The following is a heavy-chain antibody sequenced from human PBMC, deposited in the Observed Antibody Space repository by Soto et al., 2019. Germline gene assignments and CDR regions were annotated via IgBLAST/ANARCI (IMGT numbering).Heavy chain of an antibody. CDR1: GGSISSYY. CDR3: ARGRERWLQLRIFYFDY. Sequence: SETLSLTCTVSGGSISSYYWSWIRQPPGKGLEWIGYIYYSGSTNYNPSLKSRVTISVDTSKNQFSLKLSSVTAADTAVYYCARGRERWLQLRIFYFDYWGQEPWSPSPQ. CDR2: IYYSGST. J-gene: IGHJ4*01. D-gene: IGHD5-12*01. V-gene: IGHV4-59*01.